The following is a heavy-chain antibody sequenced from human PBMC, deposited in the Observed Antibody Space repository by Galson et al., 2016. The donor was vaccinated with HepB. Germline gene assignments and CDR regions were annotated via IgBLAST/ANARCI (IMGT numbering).Heavy chain of an antibody. Sequence: LEWVAVISYDGSNKYYADSVKGRFTISRDNSKNTLYLQMNSLRAEDTAVYYCAKDRPLYSSGWYSGFDYWGQGTLVTVSS. V-gene: IGHV3-30*18. D-gene: IGHD6-19*01. CDR2: ISYDGSNK. J-gene: IGHJ4*02. CDR3: AKDRPLYSSGWYSGFDY.